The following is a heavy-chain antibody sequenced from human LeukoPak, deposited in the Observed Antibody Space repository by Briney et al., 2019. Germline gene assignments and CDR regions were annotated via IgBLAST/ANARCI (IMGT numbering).Heavy chain of an antibody. D-gene: IGHD6-19*01. CDR1: GYTFTSYY. Sequence: ASVKVSCKASGYTFTSYYMHWVRQAPGQGLEWMGIINPSGGSTSYAQKFQGRVTMTRDTSTSTVYMELSSLRSEDTAVYYCARAETQRYSSGRSNYWGQGTLVTVSS. CDR3: ARAETQRYSSGRSNY. J-gene: IGHJ4*02. V-gene: IGHV1-46*01. CDR2: INPSGGST.